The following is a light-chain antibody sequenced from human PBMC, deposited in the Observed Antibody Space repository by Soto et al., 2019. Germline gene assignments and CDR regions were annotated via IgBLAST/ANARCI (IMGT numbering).Light chain of an antibody. V-gene: IGKV1-5*03. CDR3: QQYKSYPIT. CDR1: QSINSW. Sequence: DIQMTQSPSTLSASVGDRVTITCRASQSINSWLAWYQQKPGKAPNLLIYKASSLESGVPSRFSGGESGTEFTLTISSLQHDDFATYYCQQYKSYPITFGGGTKVEIK. J-gene: IGKJ4*01. CDR2: KAS.